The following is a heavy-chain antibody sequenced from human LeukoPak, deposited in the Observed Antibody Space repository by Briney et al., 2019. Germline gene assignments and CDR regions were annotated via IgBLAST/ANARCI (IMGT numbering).Heavy chain of an antibody. CDR3: AKSDTLGN. J-gene: IGHJ4*02. CDR2: ISGGGGMT. D-gene: IGHD5-18*01. Sequence: PGGSLRLSCVASGFTFSSYAMSWVRQAPGKGLEWVSGISGGGGMTYSADSVKGRFTISRDDSKNTLYLQMNSLRADDTAVHYCAKSDTLGNWGQGTLVIVST. CDR1: GFTFSSYA. V-gene: IGHV3-23*01.